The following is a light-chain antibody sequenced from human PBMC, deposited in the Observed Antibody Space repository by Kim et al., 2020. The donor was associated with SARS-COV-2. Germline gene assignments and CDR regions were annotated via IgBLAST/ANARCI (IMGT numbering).Light chain of an antibody. J-gene: IGLJ3*02. CDR3: SSRDSSDNHWL. CDR1: SLRAYS. V-gene: IGLV3-19*01. Sequence: ALGQTVRITCQGDSLRAYSASWYQQKTGQAPVLVIYENNNRPSGIPDRFSGSTSVNTASLTITGAQSEDESDFYCSSRDSSDNHWLFGGGTQLTVL. CDR2: ENN.